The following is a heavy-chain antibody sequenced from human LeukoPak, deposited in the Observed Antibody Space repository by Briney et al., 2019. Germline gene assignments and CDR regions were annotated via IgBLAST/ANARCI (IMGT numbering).Heavy chain of an antibody. CDR2: ISGSDGST. V-gene: IGHV3-23*01. CDR3: AKGGGWLYYFDY. J-gene: IGHJ4*02. D-gene: IGHD5-24*01. CDR1: GFTFGIFT. Sequence: GGSLRLSCAAFGFTFGIFTMNWVRQAPGKGLEWVSGISGSDGSTYYADSVKGRFTISRDDSKNTLYLRINSLRAEDTAVYYCAKGGGWLYYFDYWGQGTLVTVSS.